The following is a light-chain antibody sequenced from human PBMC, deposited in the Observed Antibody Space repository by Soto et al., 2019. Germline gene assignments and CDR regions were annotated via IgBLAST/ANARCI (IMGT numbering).Light chain of an antibody. CDR1: HDIKKY. Sequence: DIQMTQSPSSLSASVGDRVTITCQASHDIKKYLNWYQEKPGKAPKLLIYDASNLQTGVPSRYSGSGSGTHFTFTISSLQPEDIATYYCQRYDSLPPTFGQGTGLDIK. CDR3: QRYDSLPPT. V-gene: IGKV1-33*01. J-gene: IGKJ5*01. CDR2: DAS.